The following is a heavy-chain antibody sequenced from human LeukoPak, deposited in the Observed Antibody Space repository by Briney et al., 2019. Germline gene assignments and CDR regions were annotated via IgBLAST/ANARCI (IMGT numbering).Heavy chain of an antibody. CDR1: GYTFTSYG. Sequence: ASVKVSCKTSGYTFTSYGISWVRPAPGQGLEWMGWISGHNGDTNYAQKLQGRVTITTDTSTSTAYMELRSLRSDDTAVYYCARDTRFGEEGQKNAFDIWGQGTMVTVSS. CDR3: ARDTRFGEEGQKNAFDI. V-gene: IGHV1-18*01. D-gene: IGHD3-10*01. CDR2: ISGHNGDT. J-gene: IGHJ3*02.